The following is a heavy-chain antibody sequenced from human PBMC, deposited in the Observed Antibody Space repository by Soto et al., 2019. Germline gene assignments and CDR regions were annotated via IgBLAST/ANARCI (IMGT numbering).Heavy chain of an antibody. CDR2: IIPIFGTA. Sequence: ASVKVSCKASGGTFSSYAISWVRQAPGQGLEWMGGIIPIFGTANYAQKFQGRVTITADKSTSTAYMELSSLRSEDTAVYYCARDLMGYYYGMDVWGQGTTVTVSS. V-gene: IGHV1-69*06. CDR3: ARDLMGYYYGMDV. CDR1: GGTFSSYA. D-gene: IGHD2-8*01. J-gene: IGHJ6*02.